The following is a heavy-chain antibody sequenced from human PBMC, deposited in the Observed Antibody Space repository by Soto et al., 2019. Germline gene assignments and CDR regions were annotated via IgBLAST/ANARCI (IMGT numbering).Heavy chain of an antibody. CDR3: ATRGIVGPIC. CDR1: DGSINNGDW. J-gene: IGHJ4*02. CDR2: VYHNGNS. V-gene: IGHV4-4*02. Sequence: QVQLQEAGTGLVEPSGTLSLTCNVYDGSINNGDWCSWVRQPPGKGLEWIGEVYHNGNSNYNASLKSRFTVSVDKSRNQFSLRLTSVTPADTSVYYCATRGIVGPICGGQGTLVTVSS. D-gene: IGHD1-26*01.